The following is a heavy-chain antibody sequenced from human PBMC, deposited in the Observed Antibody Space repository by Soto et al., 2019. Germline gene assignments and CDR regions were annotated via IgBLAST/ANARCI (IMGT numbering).Heavy chain of an antibody. Sequence: ASVKVSCKASGYTFTSYGISWVRQAPGQGLEWMGWISAYNGNTNYAQKFQGRVTMTRNTSISTSYMELSSLRSEDTAVYYCARGLSPLITFGGVIVQYELAFDIWGQGTMVTVSS. V-gene: IGHV1-18*01. CDR3: ARGLSPLITFGGVIVQYELAFDI. D-gene: IGHD3-16*02. CDR1: GYTFTSYG. CDR2: ISAYNGNT. J-gene: IGHJ3*02.